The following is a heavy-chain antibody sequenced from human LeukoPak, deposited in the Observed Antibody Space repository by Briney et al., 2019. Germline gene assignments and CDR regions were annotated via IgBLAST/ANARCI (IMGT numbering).Heavy chain of an antibody. CDR2: INHSGST. D-gene: IGHD3-22*01. J-gene: IGHJ3*02. CDR3: ARGRPYSSGYYRALDI. CDR1: GGSISSYY. Sequence: SETLSLTCTVSGGSISSYYWSWIRQPPGKGLEWIGEINHSGSTNYNPSLKSRVTISVDTSKNQFSLKLSSVTAADTAVYYCARGRPYSSGYYRALDIWGQGTMVTVSS. V-gene: IGHV4-34*01.